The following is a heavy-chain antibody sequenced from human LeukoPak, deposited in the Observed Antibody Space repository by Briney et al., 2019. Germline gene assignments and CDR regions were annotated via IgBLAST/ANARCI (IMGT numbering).Heavy chain of an antibody. CDR1: GGSISSGGYY. V-gene: IGHV4-31*03. J-gene: IGHJ3*02. Sequence: SRTLSLTCTVSGGSISSGGYYWSWIRQHPGTGLEWIGYIYYSGSTYYNPSLKSRVTISVDTSKNQFSLKLSSVTAADTAVYYCARGVSQGPPLTPDAFDIWGQGTMVTVSS. CDR3: ARGVSQGPPLTPDAFDI. CDR2: IYYSGST. D-gene: IGHD2-15*01.